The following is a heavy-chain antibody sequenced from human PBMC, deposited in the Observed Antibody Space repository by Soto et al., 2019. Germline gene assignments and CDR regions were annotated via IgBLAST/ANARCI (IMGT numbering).Heavy chain of an antibody. CDR2: ISGSGGST. CDR1: GFTFSSYA. D-gene: IGHD6-6*01. J-gene: IGHJ3*02. V-gene: IGHV3-23*01. Sequence: GGSLRLSCAASGFTFSSYAMSWVRQAPGKGLEWVSAISGSGGSTYYAASVKGRFTISRDNSKNTLYLQMNSVRAEDAAVYYCAKAMYSSSSDAVDIWGQGTMVTVSS. CDR3: AKAMYSSSSDAVDI.